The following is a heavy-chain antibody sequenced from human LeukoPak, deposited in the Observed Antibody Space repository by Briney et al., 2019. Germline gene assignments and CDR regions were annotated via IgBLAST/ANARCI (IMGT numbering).Heavy chain of an antibody. Sequence: PSETLSLTCTVSGGSISNYYWSWIRQPAGKGLEWIGRMYTTGNTDYSPSLKSRVTMSVDTSKNQFSLRLNSVTAADTAVYYCARGPYCTAGTCYPDCWGQGILVTVSS. CDR1: GGSISNYY. CDR3: ARGPYCTAGTCYPDC. D-gene: IGHD2-15*01. J-gene: IGHJ4*02. V-gene: IGHV4-4*07. CDR2: MYTTGNT.